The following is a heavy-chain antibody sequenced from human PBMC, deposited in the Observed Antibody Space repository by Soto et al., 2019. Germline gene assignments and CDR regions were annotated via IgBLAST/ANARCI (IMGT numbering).Heavy chain of an antibody. CDR3: AEGGHMVRGVIVWFDP. D-gene: IGHD3-10*01. V-gene: IGHV3-23*01. CDR1: GFTFSSYA. J-gene: IGHJ5*02. CDR2: ISGSGGST. Sequence: GGSLRLSCAASGFTFSSYAMSWVRQAPGKGLEWVSAISGSGGSTYYADSVKGRFTISRDNSKNTLYLQMNSLRAEDTAVYYCAEGGHMVRGVIVWFDPWGQGTLVTVSS.